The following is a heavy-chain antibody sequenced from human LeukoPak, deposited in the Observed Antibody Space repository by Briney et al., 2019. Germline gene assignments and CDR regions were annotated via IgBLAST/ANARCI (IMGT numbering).Heavy chain of an antibody. J-gene: IGHJ4*02. D-gene: IGHD6-19*01. CDR2: IYSGGAT. V-gene: IGHV3-53*01. CDR1: GFTVSSNY. Sequence: GGSLRLSCAASGFTVSSNYMNWVRQAPGEGLEWVSVIYSGGATYYLDSVKGRFTISRDNSKNTLYLQMNSLRAEDTAVYYCAKESSGWYALDYWGQGTLVTVSS. CDR3: AKESSGWYALDY.